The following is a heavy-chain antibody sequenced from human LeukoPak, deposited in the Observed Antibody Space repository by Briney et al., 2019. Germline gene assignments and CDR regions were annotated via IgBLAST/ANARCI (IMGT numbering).Heavy chain of an antibody. CDR2: VYSGGST. J-gene: IGHJ5*02. D-gene: IGHD3-22*01. CDR1: GFTVSSNY. V-gene: IGHV3-53*01. Sequence: GGSLRLSCAASGFTVSSNYMSWVRQAPGKGLEWVSVVYSGGSTYYADSVKGRFTISRDNSKNTLYLQMNSLRAEDTAVYYCAKGYSSARLDPWGQGTLVTVSS. CDR3: AKGYSSARLDP.